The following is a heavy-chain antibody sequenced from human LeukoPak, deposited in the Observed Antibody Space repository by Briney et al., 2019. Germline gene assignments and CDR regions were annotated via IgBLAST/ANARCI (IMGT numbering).Heavy chain of an antibody. V-gene: IGHV3-20*04. CDR2: INWNGGST. Sequence: GGSLRLSCAASGFTVSSNYMSWVRQDPGKGLEWISGINWNGGSTGYADSVKGRFTISRDNAKNSLYLQMNSLRAEDTALYYCARGFGIQLGPWGQGTLVIVSS. D-gene: IGHD1-1*01. CDR1: GFTVSSNY. J-gene: IGHJ5*02. CDR3: ARGFGIQLGP.